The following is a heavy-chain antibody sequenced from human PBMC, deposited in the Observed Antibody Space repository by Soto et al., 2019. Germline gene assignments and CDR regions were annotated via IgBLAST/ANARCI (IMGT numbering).Heavy chain of an antibody. J-gene: IGHJ4*02. CDR2: IYYSGST. Sequence: QLQLQESGPGLVKPSETLSLTCTVSGGSISSSSYYWGWIRQPPGKGLEWIGSIYYSGSTYYNPSLKSRVTISVDTSKNQCSLKLSSVTAADTAVYYCARLSPTVTLDYWGQGTLVTVSS. D-gene: IGHD4-17*01. CDR1: GGSISSSSYY. V-gene: IGHV4-39*01. CDR3: ARLSPTVTLDY.